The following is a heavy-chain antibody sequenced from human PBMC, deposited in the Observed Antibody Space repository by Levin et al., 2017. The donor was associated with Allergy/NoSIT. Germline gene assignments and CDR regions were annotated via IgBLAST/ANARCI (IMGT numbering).Heavy chain of an antibody. J-gene: IGHJ5*02. CDR3: ARVWGQNWFDP. CDR1: GFTFSDDN. CDR2: IISSSSYT. V-gene: IGHV3-11*05. D-gene: IGHD7-27*01. Sequence: GESLKISCAASGFTFSDDNMSWIRQAPGKGLEWVSYIISSSSYTNYADSVKGRFTISRDNAKNSLYLQMNSLRAEVTAVYYCARVWGQNWFDPWGQGTLVTVSS.